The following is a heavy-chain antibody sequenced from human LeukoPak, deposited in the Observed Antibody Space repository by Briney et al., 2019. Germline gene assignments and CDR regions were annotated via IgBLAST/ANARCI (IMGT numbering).Heavy chain of an antibody. Sequence: GGSLRLSCAASELTLSNYCMTWVRQAPGKGLEWVAVISYDGSNKYYADSVKGRFTISRDNSKNTLYLQMNSLRAEDTAVYYCAKGEWELLNDWFDPWGQGTLVTVSS. CDR1: ELTLSNYC. J-gene: IGHJ5*02. V-gene: IGHV3-30*18. CDR2: ISYDGSNK. CDR3: AKGEWELLNDWFDP. D-gene: IGHD1-26*01.